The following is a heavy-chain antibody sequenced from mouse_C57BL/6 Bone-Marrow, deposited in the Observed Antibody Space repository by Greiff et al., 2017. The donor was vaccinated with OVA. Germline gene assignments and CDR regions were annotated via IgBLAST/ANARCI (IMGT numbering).Heavy chain of an antibody. J-gene: IGHJ4*01. Sequence: QVQLQQSGAELAKPGASVKLSCKASGYTFTSYWMHWVKQRPGQGLEWIGYINPSSGYTKYNQKFKDKATLTSDKSSSTAYMQLSSLTYEYSAVYYGARRRYYSKSPDAMDYWGQGTSVTVSS. D-gene: IGHD2-5*01. V-gene: IGHV1-7*01. CDR1: GYTFTSYW. CDR3: ARRRYYSKSPDAMDY. CDR2: INPSSGYT.